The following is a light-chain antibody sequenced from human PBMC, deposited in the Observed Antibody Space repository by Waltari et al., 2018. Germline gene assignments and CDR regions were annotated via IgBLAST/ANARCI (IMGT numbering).Light chain of an antibody. V-gene: IGLV2-23*01. CDR2: EGN. CDR1: SSDVGNYNV. J-gene: IGLJ1*01. Sequence: QSALTPPASVSGSPGQSITIPCTETSSDVGNYNVVSWYQHHPGKAPKLMIYEGNKRPAGVYDRFSGSKSGNRASLTIAGLQAEDEADYYCCSYASSSGYVFGTGTEVTVL. CDR3: CSYASSSGYV.